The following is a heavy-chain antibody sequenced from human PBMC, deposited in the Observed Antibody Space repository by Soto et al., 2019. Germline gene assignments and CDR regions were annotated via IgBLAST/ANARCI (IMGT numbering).Heavy chain of an antibody. J-gene: IGHJ4*02. D-gene: IGHD4-17*01. CDR2: IIPIFGTA. CDR3: ARVGGITDYGDPPNEYYFDY. V-gene: IGHV1-69*06. CDR1: GGTFSSYA. Sequence: ASVKVSCKASGGTFSSYAISWVRQAPGQGLEWMGGIIPIFGTANYAQKFHGRVTINADKSTSTAYMELSSLRSGDTAVYYCARVGGITDYGDPPNEYYFDYWGQGTLVTVSS.